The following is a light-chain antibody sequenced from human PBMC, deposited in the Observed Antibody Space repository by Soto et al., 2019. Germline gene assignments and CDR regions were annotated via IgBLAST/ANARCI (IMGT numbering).Light chain of an antibody. J-gene: IGLJ1*01. CDR1: SSDVGGYNY. V-gene: IGLV2-14*03. Sequence: QSVLTQPASVSGSPGQSINISCTGTSSDVGGYNYVSWYQHHPGKAPKLIIYDVSNRPSGVSNPFSGSKSGNTASLTISGLQPEDEADYYCNSYTTSNTRQIVFGTVSEVTVL. CDR2: DVS. CDR3: NSYTTSNTRQIV.